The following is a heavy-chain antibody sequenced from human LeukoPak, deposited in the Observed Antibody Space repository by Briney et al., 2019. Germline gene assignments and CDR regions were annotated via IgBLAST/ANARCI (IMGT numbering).Heavy chain of an antibody. Sequence: VKVSCKATGYTFTGYYMHWVRQAPGQGLEWMGGVIPIFRTANYAQKFQGRVTITADESTSTAYMELSSLRSEDTAVYYCAREKYYYDSSGYYYYWFDPWGQGTLVTVSS. CDR1: GYTFTGYY. V-gene: IGHV1-69*13. CDR3: AREKYYYDSSGYYYYWFDP. J-gene: IGHJ5*02. D-gene: IGHD3-22*01. CDR2: VIPIFRTA.